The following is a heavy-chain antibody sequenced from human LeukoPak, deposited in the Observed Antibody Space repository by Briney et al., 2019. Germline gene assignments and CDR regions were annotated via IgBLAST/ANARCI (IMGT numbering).Heavy chain of an antibody. V-gene: IGHV5-51*01. D-gene: IGHD4-17*01. CDR1: GYSFTSYW. J-gene: IGHJ4*02. CDR2: TYPGDSDT. CDR3: ATSTVPTEGGLDY. Sequence: GESLKISCKGSGYSFTSYWIGWVRQMPGKGLGWMGITYPGDSDTRYRPSFQGQVTISADKSISTAYLQWSSLKAPDTAMYYCATSTVPTEGGLDYWGQGTLVIVSS.